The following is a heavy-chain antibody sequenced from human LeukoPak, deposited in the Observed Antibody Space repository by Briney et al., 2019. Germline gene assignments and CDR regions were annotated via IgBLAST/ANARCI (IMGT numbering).Heavy chain of an antibody. J-gene: IGHJ4*02. Sequence: RISCQASGYTFTSYCIAWVRQAPGQGREWMGWINPNSGGTNYAQKFQGRVTMTRDTSISTAYMELSRLRSDDTAVYYCAKTHSSGYSFDYWGQGTLVTVSS. D-gene: IGHD3-22*01. CDR2: INPNSGGT. CDR1: GYTFTSYC. CDR3: AKTHSSGYSFDY. V-gene: IGHV1-2*02.